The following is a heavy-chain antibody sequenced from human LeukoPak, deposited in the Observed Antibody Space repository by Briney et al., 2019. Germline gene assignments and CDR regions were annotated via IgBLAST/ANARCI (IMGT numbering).Heavy chain of an antibody. CDR2: IIPIFGTA. J-gene: IGHJ6*03. Sequence: SVKVSCKASGGTFSSYAISWVRQAPGQGLEWMGGIIPIFGTANYAQKFQGRVTITTDESTSTAYMELSSLRSEDTAVYYCASGARSVVAATQNNYYYYYYMDVWGKGTTVTVSS. D-gene: IGHD2-15*01. V-gene: IGHV1-69*05. CDR3: ASGARSVVAATQNNYYYYYYMDV. CDR1: GGTFSSYA.